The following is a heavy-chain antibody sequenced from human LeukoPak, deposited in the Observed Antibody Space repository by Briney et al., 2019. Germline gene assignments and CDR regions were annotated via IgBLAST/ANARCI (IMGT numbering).Heavy chain of an antibody. Sequence: SETLSLTCTVSGGSISSYYWSWIRQPPGKGLEWIGRIYTSGSTNYNPSLKSRVTMSVDTSKNQFSLKLSSVTAADTAVYYCARDTTPTIFGVGDDNWFDPWGQGTLVTVSS. J-gene: IGHJ5*02. CDR3: ARDTTPTIFGVGDDNWFDP. CDR2: IYTSGST. CDR1: GGSISSYY. V-gene: IGHV4-4*07. D-gene: IGHD3-3*01.